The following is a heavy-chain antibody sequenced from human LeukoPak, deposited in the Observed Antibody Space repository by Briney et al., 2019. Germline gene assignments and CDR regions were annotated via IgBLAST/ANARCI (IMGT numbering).Heavy chain of an antibody. J-gene: IGHJ4*02. CDR2: IRSKAYGGTT. V-gene: IGHV3-49*03. D-gene: IGHD2-15*01. CDR1: GFTFGDYA. CDR3: TRYCSGGSCFKGYSSGYYYPFDY. Sequence: GGSLRLSCTASGFTFGDYAMSWFRQAPGKGLVRVGFIRSKAYGGTTEYAASVKGRFTISRDDSKSIAYLQMNSLKTEDTAVYYCTRYCSGGSCFKGYSSGYYYPFDYWGQGTLVTVSS.